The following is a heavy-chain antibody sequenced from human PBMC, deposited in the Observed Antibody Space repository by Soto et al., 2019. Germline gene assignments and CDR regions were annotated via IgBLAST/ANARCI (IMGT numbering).Heavy chain of an antibody. D-gene: IGHD2-2*01. CDR3: ARVPDCSSSGCYSYFDI. CDR2: ISNDGSNT. V-gene: IGHV3-74*01. Sequence: EVQLVESGGGLVQPGGSLSLPCAASGFTLRDNSMHWAGQAQGKGLVWVSRISNDGSNTDYADSVKGRFTISRDNAKNTMHLQMNSLRAEDTAVYYCARVPDCSSSGCYSYFDIWGQGTLVTVSS. CDR1: GFTLRDNS. J-gene: IGHJ4*02.